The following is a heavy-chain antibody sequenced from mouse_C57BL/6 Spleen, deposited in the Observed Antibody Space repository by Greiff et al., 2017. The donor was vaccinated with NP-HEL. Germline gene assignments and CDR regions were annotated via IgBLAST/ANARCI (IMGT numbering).Heavy chain of an antibody. J-gene: IGHJ4*01. D-gene: IGHD2-5*01. Sequence: VQLKQSGPVLVKPGASVKMSCKASGYTFTDYYMNWVKQSHGKSLEWIGVINPYNGGTSYNQKFKGKATLTVDKSSSTAYMELNSLTSEDSAVYYCASHSNYPYYAMDYWGQGTSVTVSS. CDR1: GYTFTDYY. CDR3: ASHSNYPYYAMDY. CDR2: INPYNGGT. V-gene: IGHV1-19*01.